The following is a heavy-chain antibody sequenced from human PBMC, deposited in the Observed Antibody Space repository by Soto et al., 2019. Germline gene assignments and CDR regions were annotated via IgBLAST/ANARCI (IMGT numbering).Heavy chain of an antibody. D-gene: IGHD3-22*01. CDR3: ARGPKDSSDYYYTYYIDD. CDR2: IWYDGSNK. CDR1: GFTFSSYG. V-gene: IGHV3-33*01. Sequence: SGGSLRLSCAASGFTFSSYGMHWVRQAPGKGLEWVAVIWYDGSNKYYADSVKGRFTISRDNSKNTLYLQMNSLRAEDTAVYYCARGPKDSSDYYYTYYIDDWGQATPFTAAS. J-gene: IGHJ4*02.